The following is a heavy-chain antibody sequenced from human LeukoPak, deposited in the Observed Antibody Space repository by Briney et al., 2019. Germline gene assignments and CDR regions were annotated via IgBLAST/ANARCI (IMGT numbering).Heavy chain of an antibody. CDR2: INSGGSDK. V-gene: IGHV3-21*06. Sequence: GGSLRLSCAASGFTFSSYKMNWVRQAPGRGLEWVSSINSGGSDKYYADSVKGRFTASRDNAKNSLYLQMNSLRAEDTALYYCARGHYDILTGNYKRTPDYWGRGTLVTVSS. CDR3: ARGHYDILTGNYKRTPDY. J-gene: IGHJ4*02. CDR1: GFTFSSYK. D-gene: IGHD3-9*01.